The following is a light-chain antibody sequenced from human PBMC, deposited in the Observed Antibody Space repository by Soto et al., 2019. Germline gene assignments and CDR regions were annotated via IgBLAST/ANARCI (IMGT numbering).Light chain of an antibody. Sequence: QSVLTQPASVSGSPGQSITISCTGTSSDVGGYNYVSWYQQHPGKAPKLMIYDVSNRPSGVSNRFSGSKSGNTASLTISGLQAEYEADYYCSSYTSSSTPWVFGGGTKVTVL. V-gene: IGLV2-14*01. J-gene: IGLJ2*01. CDR1: SSDVGGYNY. CDR2: DVS. CDR3: SSYTSSSTPWV.